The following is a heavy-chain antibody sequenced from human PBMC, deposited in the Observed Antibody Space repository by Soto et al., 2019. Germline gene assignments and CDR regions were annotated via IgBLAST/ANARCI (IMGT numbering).Heavy chain of an antibody. CDR1: GFTFSSYA. J-gene: IGHJ4*02. D-gene: IGHD6-19*01. CDR3: ARAPPWLVVKGTSQFDY. Sequence: GGSLRLSCAASGFTFSSYAMHWARQAPGKGLEWVAVISYDGSNKHYADSVKGRFTTSRDNSKNTLYLHMNSLRVEDTAVYYCARAPPWLVVKGTSQFDYWGQGTLVTVSS. CDR2: ISYDGSNK. V-gene: IGHV3-30-3*01.